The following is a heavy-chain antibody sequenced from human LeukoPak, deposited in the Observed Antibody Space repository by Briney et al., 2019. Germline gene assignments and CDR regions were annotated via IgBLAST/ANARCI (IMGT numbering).Heavy chain of an antibody. Sequence: GGSLRLSCAASGFTVSSNYMSWVRQAPGKGLEWVSVIYSGGSTYYADSVRGRFTISRDNSKNTLYLQMNSLRAEDTAVYYCASSTTPYCGGDCPLDYWGQGTLVTVSS. J-gene: IGHJ4*02. CDR3: ASSTTPYCGGDCPLDY. D-gene: IGHD2-21*02. CDR2: IYSGGST. CDR1: GFTVSSNY. V-gene: IGHV3-66*02.